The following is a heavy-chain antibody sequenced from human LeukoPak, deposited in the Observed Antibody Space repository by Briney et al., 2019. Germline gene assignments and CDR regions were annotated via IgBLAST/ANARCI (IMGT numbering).Heavy chain of an antibody. Sequence: QTGGSLTLSCAVSVFTFSIYAMTWVRDAPGRGLEWLSTFCGWGEKTFYTDSVKRRFTISRENSKNTVYLKKQSVSAEHFAVYHCGNDATHYYWGQGTLVSVST. V-gene: IGHV3-23*01. D-gene: IGHD2-15*01. J-gene: IGHJ4*02. CDR3: GNDATHYY. CDR1: VFTFSIYA. CDR2: FCGWGEKT.